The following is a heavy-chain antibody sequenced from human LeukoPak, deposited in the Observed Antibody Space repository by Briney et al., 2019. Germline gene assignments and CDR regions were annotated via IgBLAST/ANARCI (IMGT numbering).Heavy chain of an antibody. CDR1: GLTFRSYA. CDR2: ISGSRDTT. J-gene: IGHJ4*02. V-gene: IGHV3-23*01. D-gene: IGHD5-24*01. Sequence: PGGSLRLSCAASGLTFRSYAMTWVRQAPGKGLEWVSTISGSRDTTYFADSVKGRFTISRDNSKNRLYLQMNSLRDEDTAVYYCAKDRGYNYPFRYFDYWGQGTLITVSS. CDR3: AKDRGYNYPFRYFDY.